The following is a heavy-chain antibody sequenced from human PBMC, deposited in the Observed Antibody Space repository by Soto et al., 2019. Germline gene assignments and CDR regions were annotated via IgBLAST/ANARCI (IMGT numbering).Heavy chain of an antibody. CDR2: IIPIFGTA. V-gene: IGHV1-69*13. CDR1: GGTFSSYA. D-gene: IGHD2-2*01. Sequence: ASVKVSCKTSGGTFSSYAISWVRQAPGQGLEWMGGIIPIFGTANYAQKFQGRVTITADESTSTAYMELSSLRSEDTAVYYCASPAASYYYYYYGMDVWGQGTTVTVSS. CDR3: ASPAASYYYYYYGMDV. J-gene: IGHJ6*02.